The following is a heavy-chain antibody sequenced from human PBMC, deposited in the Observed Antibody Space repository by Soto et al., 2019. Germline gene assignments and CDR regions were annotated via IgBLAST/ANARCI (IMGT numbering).Heavy chain of an antibody. CDR1: GGSISSSSYY. D-gene: IGHD3-10*01. CDR2: IYYSGST. CDR3: ARALLTHYYGSGSYRY. J-gene: IGHJ4*02. Sequence: SETLSLTCTVSGGSISSSSYYWGWIRQPPGKGLEWIGSIYYSGSTNYNPSLKSRVTISVDTSKNQFSLKLSSVTAADTAVYYCARALLTHYYGSGSYRYWGQGTLVTVSS. V-gene: IGHV4-39*07.